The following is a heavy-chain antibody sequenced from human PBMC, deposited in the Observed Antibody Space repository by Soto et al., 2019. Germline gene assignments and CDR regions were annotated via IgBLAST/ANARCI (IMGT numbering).Heavy chain of an antibody. V-gene: IGHV3-11*01. CDR3: ARDRIKIVGVVIEDYYGMDV. Sequence: RGSLRLSCAASGFTFSDYYMSWIRQAPGEGLEWVSYISSSGSTIYYADSVKGRFTISRDNAKNSLYLQMNSLRAEDTAVYYSARDRIKIVGVVIEDYYGMDVWGQGNTVTVS. CDR2: ISSSGSTI. D-gene: IGHD3-3*01. CDR1: GFTFSDYY. J-gene: IGHJ6*02.